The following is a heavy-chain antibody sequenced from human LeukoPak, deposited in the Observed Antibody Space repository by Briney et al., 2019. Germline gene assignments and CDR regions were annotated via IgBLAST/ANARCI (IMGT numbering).Heavy chain of an antibody. CDR3: ARRVRYDFWSGYGHNWFDP. Sequence: SETLSLNCTVSGGSISSYYWSWIRPPPGKGLEWIGYIYYRGSTNYNPSLKSRVTISVDTSKNQFSLKLSSVTAADTAVYYCARRVRYDFWSGYGHNWFDPWGQGTLVTVSS. CDR1: GGSISSYY. J-gene: IGHJ5*02. V-gene: IGHV4-59*01. CDR2: IYYRGST. D-gene: IGHD3-3*01.